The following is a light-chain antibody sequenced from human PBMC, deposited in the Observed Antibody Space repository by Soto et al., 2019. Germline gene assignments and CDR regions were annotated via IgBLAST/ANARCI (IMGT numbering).Light chain of an antibody. Sequence: QSALTQPASVSGSPGQSITISCTGTSSDVGGYNYVSWYQQHPGKAPKLVIYDVSNRPSGVSNRFSGSKSGNTASLTISGLQAEDEADYYCTSLTSSIAYVLFGGGTKLTV. CDR1: SSDVGGYNY. CDR3: TSLTSSIAYVL. CDR2: DVS. V-gene: IGLV2-14*03. J-gene: IGLJ2*01.